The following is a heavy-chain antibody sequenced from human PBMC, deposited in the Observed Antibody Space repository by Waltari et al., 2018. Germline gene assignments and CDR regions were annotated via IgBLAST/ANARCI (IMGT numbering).Heavy chain of an antibody. V-gene: IGHV3-30*02. D-gene: IGHD3-22*01. J-gene: IGHJ4*02. Sequence: QVQLVESVGHGVQPGGALGFCVDAAGFSFSGYGMHWVRQAPGKGLEWVAFIWYDGGNKYYADSVKGRFTISRDNSKSRLYLQMNSLRDEDTAVYYCAKVRNSGDYHDGVDYWGQGTLVTVSS. CDR2: IWYDGGNK. CDR1: GFSFSGYG. CDR3: AKVRNSGDYHDGVDY.